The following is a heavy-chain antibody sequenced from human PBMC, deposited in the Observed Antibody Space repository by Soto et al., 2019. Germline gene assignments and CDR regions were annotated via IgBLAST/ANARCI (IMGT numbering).Heavy chain of an antibody. J-gene: IGHJ4*02. CDR3: ATSFRYFDN. V-gene: IGHV3-23*01. CDR2: ISGRGTNT. CDR1: GSISTTTP. Sequence: EVQLLESGGVLVQPGGSLRLSCAASGSISTTTPLSWVRQAPGKGLEWVSTISGRGTNTYYADSVKGRFIISRDNLKNTVNLQMNGLGVEDTAINYCATSFRYFDNWGQGTRVTVSS.